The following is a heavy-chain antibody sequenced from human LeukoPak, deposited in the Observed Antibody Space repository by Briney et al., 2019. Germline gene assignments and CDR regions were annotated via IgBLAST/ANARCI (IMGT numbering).Heavy chain of an antibody. V-gene: IGHV1-69*05. D-gene: IGHD5-18*01. Sequence: SVKVSCKASGGTFSSYAISWVRQAPGQGLEWMGGIIPIFGTANYAQKPQGRVTITTDESTSTAYMELSSLRSEDTAVYYCARLSRYSYGPELRTKYYYYMDVWGKGTTVTVSS. J-gene: IGHJ6*03. CDR3: ARLSRYSYGPELRTKYYYYMDV. CDR1: GGTFSSYA. CDR2: IIPIFGTA.